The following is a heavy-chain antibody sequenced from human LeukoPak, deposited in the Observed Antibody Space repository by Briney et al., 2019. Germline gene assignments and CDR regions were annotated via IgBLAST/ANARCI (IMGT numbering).Heavy chain of an antibody. Sequence: AASVKVSCKASGYTFTGYYMHWVRQAPGQGLEWMGWINPNSGNTGYAQKFQGRVTITRNTSISTAYMELSSLRSEDTAVYYCARGNGDTGAFDIWGQGTMVTVSS. V-gene: IGHV1-8*03. D-gene: IGHD5-18*01. J-gene: IGHJ3*02. CDR3: ARGNGDTGAFDI. CDR1: GYTFTGYY. CDR2: INPNSGNT.